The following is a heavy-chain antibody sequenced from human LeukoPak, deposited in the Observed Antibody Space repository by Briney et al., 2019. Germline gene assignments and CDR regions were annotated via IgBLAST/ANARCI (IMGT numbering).Heavy chain of an antibody. V-gene: IGHV3-53*04. CDR3: ARALKHCSGGSCYFYYGMDV. J-gene: IGHJ6*02. CDR1: GFTVSSNY. CDR2: IYNGGST. Sequence: PGGSLRLSCAASGFTVSSNYMSWVRQAPGKGLEWVSVIYNGGSTYYADSVKGRFTISRHNSKNTLYLQMNSLRAEDTAVYYCARALKHCSGGSCYFYYGMDVWGQGTTVTVSS. D-gene: IGHD2-15*01.